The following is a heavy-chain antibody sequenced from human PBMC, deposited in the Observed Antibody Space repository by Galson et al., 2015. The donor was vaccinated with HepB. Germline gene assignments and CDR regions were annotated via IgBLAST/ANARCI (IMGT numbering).Heavy chain of an antibody. D-gene: IGHD3-3*01. CDR2: INHSGST. CDR3: ARVSPPRENQGSYYDFWSGYPPYYYYYGMDV. Sequence: TLSLTCAVYGGSFSGYYWSWIRQPPGKGLKWIGEINHSGSTNYNPSLKSRVTISVATSKNQFSLKLSSVTAADTAVYYYARVSPPRENQGSYYDFWSGYPPYYYYYGMDVWGQGTTVTVSS. CDR1: GGSFSGYY. J-gene: IGHJ6*02. V-gene: IGHV4-34*01.